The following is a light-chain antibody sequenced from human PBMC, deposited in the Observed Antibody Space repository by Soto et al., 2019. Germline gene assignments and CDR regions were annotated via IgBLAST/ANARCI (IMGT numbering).Light chain of an antibody. CDR3: QQYGRSGT. Sequence: EIVLTHSPGTLSLSPWERATLSCRASQSVSSSQLAWYQQRPGQAPRLLVYGASTRATGIADRFSGSGSGTDFTLTISRLEPEDFAVYYCQQYGRSGTFGQGTKVDIK. V-gene: IGKV3-20*01. J-gene: IGKJ1*01. CDR1: QSVSSSQ. CDR2: GAS.